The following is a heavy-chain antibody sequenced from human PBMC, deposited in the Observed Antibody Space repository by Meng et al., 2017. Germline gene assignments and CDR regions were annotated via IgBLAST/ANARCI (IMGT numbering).Heavy chain of an antibody. CDR2: IWYDGSNK. CDR3: ARDLPPSYFDY. J-gene: IGHJ4*02. Sequence: GESLKISCAASGFTFSSYGMHWVRQAPGKGLEWVAVIWYDGSNKYYADSVKGRFTISRDNSKNTLYLQMNSLRAEDTAVYYCARDLPPSYFDYWGQGTLVTVSS. CDR1: GFTFSSYG. V-gene: IGHV3-33*01.